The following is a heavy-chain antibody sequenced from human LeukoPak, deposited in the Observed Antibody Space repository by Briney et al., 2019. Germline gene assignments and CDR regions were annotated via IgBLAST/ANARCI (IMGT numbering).Heavy chain of an antibody. Sequence: PGSSLRLSCAASGFTFDDYAMHWVRQAPGKGLEWVSGISWNSGSIGYADSVKGRFTISRDNAKNSLYLQMNSLRAEDTALYYCAKGGLTGTYKMYYMDVWGKGTTVTVSS. D-gene: IGHD1-26*01. CDR2: ISWNSGSI. CDR3: AKGGLTGTYKMYYMDV. J-gene: IGHJ6*03. CDR1: GFTFDDYA. V-gene: IGHV3-9*01.